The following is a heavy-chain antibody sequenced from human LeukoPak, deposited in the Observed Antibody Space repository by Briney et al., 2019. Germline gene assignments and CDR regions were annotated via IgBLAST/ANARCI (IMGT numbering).Heavy chain of an antibody. CDR3: AREYYYDSSGYFFDY. CDR1: GYTFTSYG. J-gene: IGHJ4*02. CDR2: ISAYNGNT. Sequence: ASVTVSCKASGYTFTSYGISWVRQAPGQGLEWMGWISAYNGNTNYAQKLQGRVTMTTDTSTSTAYMELRSLRSDDTAVYYCAREYYYDSSGYFFDYWGQGTLVTVSS. D-gene: IGHD3-22*01. V-gene: IGHV1-18*01.